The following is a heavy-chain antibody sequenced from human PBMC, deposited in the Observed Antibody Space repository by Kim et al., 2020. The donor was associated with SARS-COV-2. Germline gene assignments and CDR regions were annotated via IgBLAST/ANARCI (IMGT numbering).Heavy chain of an antibody. CDR3: ASILRPYCSSTSCYGAF. V-gene: IGHV3-21*01. CDR2: ISSSSSYI. CDR1: GFTFSSYS. J-gene: IGHJ3*01. D-gene: IGHD2-2*01. Sequence: GGSLRLSCAASGFTFSSYSMNWVRQAPGKGLEWVSSISSSSSYIYYADSMKGRFTISRDNAKNSLYLQMNSLRAEDTVVYYCASILRPYCSSTSCYGAF.